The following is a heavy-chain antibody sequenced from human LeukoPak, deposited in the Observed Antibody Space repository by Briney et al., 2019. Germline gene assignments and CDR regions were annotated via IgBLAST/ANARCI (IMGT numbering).Heavy chain of an antibody. CDR3: AREGSPVGATWLGAFDI. Sequence: PGRSLRLSCAASGFTFSSYAMHWVRQAPGKGLEWVAVISYDGSNKYYADSVKGRFTISRDNSKNTLYLQMNSLRAEDTVVYYCAREGSPVGATWLGAFDIWGQGTMVTVSS. D-gene: IGHD1-26*01. V-gene: IGHV3-30*04. J-gene: IGHJ3*02. CDR2: ISYDGSNK. CDR1: GFTFSSYA.